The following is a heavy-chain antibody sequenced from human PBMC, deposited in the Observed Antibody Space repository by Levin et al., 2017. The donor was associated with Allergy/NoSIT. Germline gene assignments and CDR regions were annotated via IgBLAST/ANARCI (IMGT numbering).Heavy chain of an antibody. Sequence: SGESLKISCATSGFTFSNAWMTWVRQAPGKGLEWIGRIKIRTDGGATDYAAPVEGRFTISRDDSKNTLYLHMNSLKIEDTGVYYCTTDPSGDEGLLDIWGQGILVRVSS. CDR2: IKIRTDGGAT. CDR1: GFTFSNAW. D-gene: IGHD5-24*01. CDR3: TTDPSGDEGLLDI. V-gene: IGHV3-15*01. J-gene: IGHJ3*02.